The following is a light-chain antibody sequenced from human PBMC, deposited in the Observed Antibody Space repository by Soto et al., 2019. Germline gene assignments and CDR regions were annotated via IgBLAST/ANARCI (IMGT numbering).Light chain of an antibody. J-gene: IGKJ1*01. V-gene: IGKV3-11*01. CDR3: QQRSNWPGT. CDR1: QSVRSS. CDR2: DAS. Sequence: EIVMTQSPATLSVSPWERATLSCRASQSVRSSLAWYLQQPGQAPRLLIYDASKRATGIPARFSGSGSGTDFTLTISSLEPKDFAVYYCQQRSNWPGTFGQGTKVDIK.